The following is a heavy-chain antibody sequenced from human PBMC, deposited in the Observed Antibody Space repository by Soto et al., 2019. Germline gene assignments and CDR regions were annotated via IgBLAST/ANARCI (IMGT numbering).Heavy chain of an antibody. CDR1: GYTFTSYG. J-gene: IGHJ5*02. CDR3: ARGVYDFWSGTTPDNWFDP. Sequence: ASVKVSCKASGYTFTSYGISWVRQAPGQGLEWMGWISAYNGNTNYAQKLQGRVTMTTDTSTSTADMELRSLRSDDTAVYYCARGVYDFWSGTTPDNWFDPWGQGTLVTVSS. D-gene: IGHD3-3*01. CDR2: ISAYNGNT. V-gene: IGHV1-18*04.